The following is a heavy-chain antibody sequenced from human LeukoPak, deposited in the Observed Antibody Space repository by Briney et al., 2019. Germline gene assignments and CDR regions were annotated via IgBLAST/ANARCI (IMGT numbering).Heavy chain of an antibody. D-gene: IGHD3-16*01. V-gene: IGHV3-74*01. Sequence: GGSLTLSRAATGFTLSSYTMSWLRQAPGKGLAWVARMNSDGSATTYADSVKGRFTIFRDYAEKTLYLQMNSLRVEDTAVYYCAREFEAAGFWAFDYWGQGTLVTASS. CDR3: AREFEAAGFWAFDY. CDR1: GFTLSSYT. CDR2: MNSDGSAT. J-gene: IGHJ4*02.